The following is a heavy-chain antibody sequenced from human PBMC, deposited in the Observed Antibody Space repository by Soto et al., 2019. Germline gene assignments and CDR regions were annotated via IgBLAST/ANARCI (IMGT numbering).Heavy chain of an antibody. CDR3: ARDVYTVTTPAGAFDM. J-gene: IGHJ3*02. V-gene: IGHV3-33*01. CDR1: GFSFSRYG. D-gene: IGHD4-17*01. CDR2: IWYDGSNK. Sequence: QVYLVESGGGVVQPGRSLRLSCAASGFSFSRYGMHWVRQAPGKGLEWVAIIWYDGSNKYYADSVKGRFTISRDNSKNTLYLQMSSLRAEDTAVYYCARDVYTVTTPAGAFDMWGQGTMVTVSS.